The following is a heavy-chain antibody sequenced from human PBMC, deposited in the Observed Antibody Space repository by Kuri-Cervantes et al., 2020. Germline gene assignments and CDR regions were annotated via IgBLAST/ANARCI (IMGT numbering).Heavy chain of an antibody. D-gene: IGHD3-22*01. J-gene: IGHJ4*02. Sequence: ASVKVSCKASGYTFTSYAMHWVRQAPGQRLEWMGWINAGNGNTKYSQKFQGRVTITRDTSASTAYMELSSLRSEDTAVYYCARVKSYYDSSGYYGGEYFDYWGQGTLVTVSS. CDR3: ARVKSYYDSSGYYGGEYFDY. CDR2: INAGNGNT. V-gene: IGHV1-3*01. CDR1: GYTFTSYA.